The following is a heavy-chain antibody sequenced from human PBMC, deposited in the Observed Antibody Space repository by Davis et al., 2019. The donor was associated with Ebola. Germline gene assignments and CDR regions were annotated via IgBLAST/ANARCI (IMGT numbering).Heavy chain of an antibody. D-gene: IGHD5-18*01. J-gene: IGHJ4*02. Sequence: PGGSLRLSCAVSGFAFSNAWMNWVRQAPGKGLEWVGRIKRKADGGTTDHAAPVKGRFTISREDSKNTLYLQMNSLETEDTAVYYCTTVGGYIYGQRDYWGQGALVTVSS. CDR1: GFAFSNAW. CDR2: IKRKADGGTT. CDR3: TTVGGYIYGQRDY. V-gene: IGHV3-15*07.